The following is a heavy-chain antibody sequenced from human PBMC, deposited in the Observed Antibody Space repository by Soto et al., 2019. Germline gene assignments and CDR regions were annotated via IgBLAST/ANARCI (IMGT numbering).Heavy chain of an antibody. CDR2: VYYSGST. Sequence: SETLSLTCTVSGASITYSSYYWAWVRQPPGKGLQWIGYVYYSGSTYYNPSLKSRLMISLDTSKNQFSLSLTSVTAADTAVYYCARVPRVGTTPYYFACWSQGTLDTVYS. J-gene: IGHJ4*02. CDR3: ARVPRVGTTPYYFAC. CDR1: GASITYSSYY. V-gene: IGHV4-39*01. D-gene: IGHD1-1*01.